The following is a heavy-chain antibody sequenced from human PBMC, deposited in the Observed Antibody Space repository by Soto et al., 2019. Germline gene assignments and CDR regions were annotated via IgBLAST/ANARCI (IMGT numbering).Heavy chain of an antibody. Sequence: ASVKVSCKASGVTFSSYAISWVRQAPGQGLEWMGGIIPIFGTANYAQKFQGRVTITADESTSTAYMELSSLRSEDTAVYYCARDLRLGELYYYYYGMDVWGQGTTVTVSS. J-gene: IGHJ6*02. CDR2: IIPIFGTA. D-gene: IGHD3-16*01. V-gene: IGHV1-69*13. CDR3: ARDLRLGELYYYYYGMDV. CDR1: GVTFSSYA.